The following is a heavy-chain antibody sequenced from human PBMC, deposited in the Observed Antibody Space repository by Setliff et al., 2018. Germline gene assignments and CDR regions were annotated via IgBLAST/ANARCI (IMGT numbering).Heavy chain of an antibody. Sequence: GGSLRLSCAASGFTLSSYSMNWVRQAPGKGLEWVSSISSSSSYIYYADSVKGRFTISRDNAKNSLYLQMNSLRAEDTAVYYCARDLKAVPTALWGQGTLVTVSS. CDR3: ARDLKAVPTAL. D-gene: IGHD2-2*01. CDR1: GFTLSSYS. CDR2: ISSSSSYI. V-gene: IGHV3-21*01. J-gene: IGHJ4*02.